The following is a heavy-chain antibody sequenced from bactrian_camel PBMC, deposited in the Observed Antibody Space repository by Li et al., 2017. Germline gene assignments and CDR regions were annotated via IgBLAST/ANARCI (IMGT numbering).Heavy chain of an antibody. D-gene: IGHD6*01. CDR3: AEGRGSRGEHCYSLNY. V-gene: IGHV3S10*01. J-gene: IGHJ4*01. Sequence: VQLVESGGGSVQAGGSLKLSCVVSGYTRWSANMAWFRQASGNEREAVAGMETDGTRHYADSVKGRFTISKDSARNTVYLQMNNLQPEDTATYYCAEGRGSRGEHCYSLNYWGQGTQVTVS. CDR1: GYTRWSAN. CDR2: METDGTR.